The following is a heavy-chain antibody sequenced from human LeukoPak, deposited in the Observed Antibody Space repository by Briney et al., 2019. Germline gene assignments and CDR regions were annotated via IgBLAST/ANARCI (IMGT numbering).Heavy chain of an antibody. V-gene: IGHV3-23*01. D-gene: IGHD6-13*01. CDR2: ISGSGGST. J-gene: IGHJ4*02. CDR1: GFTFSSYA. CDR3: AKLARDIAAASETDY. Sequence: GGSLRLSCAASGFTFSSYAMSWVRQAPGKGLDWISAISGSGGSTYYADSVKGRFTLSRDNSKNTLYLKMNRLRAEDTAVYYCAKLARDIAAASETDYWGQGTLVTVSS.